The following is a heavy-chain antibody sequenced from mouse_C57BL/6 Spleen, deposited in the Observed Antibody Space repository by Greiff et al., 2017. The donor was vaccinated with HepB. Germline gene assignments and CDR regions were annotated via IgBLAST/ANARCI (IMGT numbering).Heavy chain of an antibody. CDR2: INYDGSST. D-gene: IGHD1-1*01. CDR1: GFTFSDYY. J-gene: IGHJ1*03. V-gene: IGHV5-16*01. Sequence: EVQRVESEGGLVQPGSSMKLSCTASGFTFSDYYMAWVRQVPEKGLEWVANINYDGSSTYYLDSLKSRFIISRDNAKNILYLQMSSLKSEDTATYYCAREDGDYYGSPYWYFDVWGTGTTVTVSS. CDR3: AREDGDYYGSPYWYFDV.